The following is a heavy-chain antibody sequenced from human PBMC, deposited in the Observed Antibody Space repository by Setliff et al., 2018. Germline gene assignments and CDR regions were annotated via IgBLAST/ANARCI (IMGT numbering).Heavy chain of an antibody. V-gene: IGHV1-2*02. CDR3: ARGPSGWSSATSRYYFYMDV. Sequence: ASVKVSCKASGYTFTAYYMHWVRQAPGQGLEWMGWINPGSGATNLAQRFQGRVTMTRDTSISTAYMELSSLRSDDTAVYYCARGPSGWSSATSRYYFYMDVWGRGTTVTVSS. J-gene: IGHJ6*03. CDR1: GYTFTAYY. CDR2: INPGSGAT. D-gene: IGHD6-19*01.